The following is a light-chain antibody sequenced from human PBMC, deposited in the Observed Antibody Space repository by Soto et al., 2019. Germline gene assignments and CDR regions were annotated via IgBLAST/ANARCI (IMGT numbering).Light chain of an antibody. CDR2: AAS. J-gene: IGKJ4*01. V-gene: IGKV1-27*01. Sequence: DIQMTQSPSYLSASVGDRVTIICQASQDISNYLNWYQQKQGKMQNXLIYAASTLQAGVPSRFSGSGSGTDGTITISSLQPEDVEAYYCQKYNSAPLTFGGGTKVDIK. CDR3: QKYNSAPLT. CDR1: QDISNY.